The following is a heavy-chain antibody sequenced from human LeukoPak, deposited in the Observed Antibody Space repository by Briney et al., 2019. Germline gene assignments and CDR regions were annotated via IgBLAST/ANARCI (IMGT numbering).Heavy chain of an antibody. CDR1: GGSFSGYY. V-gene: IGHV4-34*01. Sequence: SETLSLTCAVYGGSFSGYYWSWIRQPPGKGLEWIGEINHSGSTNYNPSLKSRVTISVDTSKNQFSLKLSSVTAADTAVYYCARSITMIVVVNTSSFDYWGQGTLVTVSS. D-gene: IGHD3-22*01. CDR3: ARSITMIVVVNTSSFDY. CDR2: INHSGST. J-gene: IGHJ4*02.